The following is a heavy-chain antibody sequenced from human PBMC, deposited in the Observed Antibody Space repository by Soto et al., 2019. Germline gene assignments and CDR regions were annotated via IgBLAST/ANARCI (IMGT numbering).Heavy chain of an antibody. CDR1: GFTFSSYS. J-gene: IGHJ6*02. Sequence: PGGSLRLSCAASGFTFSSYSMNWVRQAPGKGLEWVSYISSSSGSTYYADSVKGRFTISRDNSKNTLYLQMNSLRAEDTAVYYCARDLPLIVATMGGMDVWGQGTTVTVSS. CDR2: ISSSSGST. V-gene: IGHV3-48*01. D-gene: IGHD5-12*01. CDR3: ARDLPLIVATMGGMDV.